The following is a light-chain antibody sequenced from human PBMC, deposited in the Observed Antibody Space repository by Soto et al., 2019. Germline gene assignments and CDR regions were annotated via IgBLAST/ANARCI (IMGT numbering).Light chain of an antibody. CDR3: QQYDNLPLT. V-gene: IGKV1-33*01. CDR2: DAS. J-gene: IGKJ4*01. CDR1: QSISSW. Sequence: DIQMTQSPSTLSASVGDRVTVTCRASQSISSWLAWYQQKPGKAPKLLIYDASNLETGVPSRFSGSGSGTDFTFTISSLQPEDIATYYCQQYDNLPLTFGGGNKVDIK.